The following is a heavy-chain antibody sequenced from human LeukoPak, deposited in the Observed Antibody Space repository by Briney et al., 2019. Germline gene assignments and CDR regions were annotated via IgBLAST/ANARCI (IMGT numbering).Heavy chain of an antibody. D-gene: IGHD1-1*01. CDR2: INHSGST. Sequence: SETLSLTCAVYGGSFSGYYWSWIRQPPGKGLEWIGEINHSGSTNYNPSLKSRVTISVDTSKNQFSLKLSSVTAADTAVYYCARVNINNWHSCDYWGQGTLVTDSS. CDR1: GGSFSGYY. J-gene: IGHJ4*02. CDR3: ARVNINNWHSCDY. V-gene: IGHV4-34*01.